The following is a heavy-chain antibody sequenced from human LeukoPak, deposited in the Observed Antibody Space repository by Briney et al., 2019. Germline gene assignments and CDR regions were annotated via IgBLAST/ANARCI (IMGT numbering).Heavy chain of an antibody. CDR1: GFTFSSYA. D-gene: IGHD3-3*01. CDR3: ARDQARKEYYDFWSGYAYYFDY. V-gene: IGHV3-30*19. CDR2: ISYDGSNK. Sequence: PGGSLRLSCVASGFTFSSYAMHWVRQAPGKGLEWVAVISYDGSNKYYADSVKGRFTISRDNSKNTLYLQMNSLRAEDTAVYYCARDQARKEYYDFWSGYAYYFDYWGQGTLVTVSS. J-gene: IGHJ4*02.